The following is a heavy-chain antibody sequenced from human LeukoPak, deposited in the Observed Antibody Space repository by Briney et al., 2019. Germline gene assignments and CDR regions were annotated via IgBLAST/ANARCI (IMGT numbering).Heavy chain of an antibody. J-gene: IGHJ4*02. Sequence: ASVKVSCEASGFPFTSFYIHWVRQAPGQGLEWMGIISPSDGSTTYAQKFQGRVSMTKDMSTSTVYMELSSLRSEDTAVYYCARGGAPPHYYDNTGLWPPYFDSWGPGALVTVSS. CDR2: ISPSDGST. CDR1: GFPFTSFY. V-gene: IGHV1-46*01. D-gene: IGHD3-22*01. CDR3: ARGGAPPHYYDNTGLWPPYFDS.